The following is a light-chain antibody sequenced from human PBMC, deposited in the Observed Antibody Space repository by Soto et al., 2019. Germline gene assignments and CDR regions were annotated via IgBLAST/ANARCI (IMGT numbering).Light chain of an antibody. CDR1: TGAVTNGHY. V-gene: IGLV7-46*01. CDR3: LLSYNGPYV. CDR2: DTT. J-gene: IGLJ1*01. Sequence: QAVVTQEPSLTVSPEGTVTLTGGPSTGAVTNGHYPYWFQQKPGQAPRTLIYDTTNRHSWTPARFSGSLLGGKAALTLSGAQPEDEAEYYCLLSYNGPYVFGTGTKVTVL.